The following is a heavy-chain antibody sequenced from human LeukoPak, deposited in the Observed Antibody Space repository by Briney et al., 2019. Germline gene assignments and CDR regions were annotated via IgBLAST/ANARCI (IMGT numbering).Heavy chain of an antibody. D-gene: IGHD4-11*01. CDR1: GYTFTGYY. Sequence: ASVKVSCKASGYTFTGYYIHWVRQAPGQGLEWMGWINPNNGGTNYAQKFQGRVTMTRDTSISTAYMELSRLRSDDTAVYYCAIEYSNYAVYLYWGQGTLVTVSS. V-gene: IGHV1-2*02. CDR2: INPNNGGT. CDR3: AIEYSNYAVYLY. J-gene: IGHJ4*02.